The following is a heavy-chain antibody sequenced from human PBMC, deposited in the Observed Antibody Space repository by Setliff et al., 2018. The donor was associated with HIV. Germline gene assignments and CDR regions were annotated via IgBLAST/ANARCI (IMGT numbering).Heavy chain of an antibody. Sequence: SETLSLTCAVSGDSISTGNWWSWIRQFPGKGLEWIGEINHSGSTKYNPSLKSRVSMSVDTSKNQFSLRLGSVTGADTAVYFCARSYNGVPYTWGQGMLVTVPQ. J-gene: IGHJ5*02. CDR1: GDSISTGNW. D-gene: IGHD2-8*01. CDR2: INHSGST. CDR3: ARSYNGVPYT. V-gene: IGHV4-4*02.